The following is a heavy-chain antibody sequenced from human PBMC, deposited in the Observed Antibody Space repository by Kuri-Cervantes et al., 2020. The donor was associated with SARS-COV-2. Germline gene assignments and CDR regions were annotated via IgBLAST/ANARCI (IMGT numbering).Heavy chain of an antibody. Sequence: GGSLRLSCKGSGYSFTSYWIGWVRQMPGKGLEWMGIIYPGDSDTRYSPSFQGQVTISADKSISTAYLQWSSLRAEDTAVYYCARNRYCSSTSCYMEFSFWGQGTLVTVSS. CDR2: IYPGDSDT. D-gene: IGHD2-2*02. J-gene: IGHJ4*02. CDR1: GYSFTSYW. CDR3: ARNRYCSSTSCYMEFSF. V-gene: IGHV5-51*01.